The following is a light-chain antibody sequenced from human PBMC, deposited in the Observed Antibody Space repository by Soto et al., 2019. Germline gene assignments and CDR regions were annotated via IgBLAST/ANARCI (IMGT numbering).Light chain of an antibody. V-gene: IGKV3-15*01. CDR3: QQYNNWPRT. Sequence: EIVMTQSPATLSVSPGERATLSCRASQSVSTNLAWYQQKPGQAPRLLIYDASTRATGIPARFSGSGSGTEFTLSISSLQSEDFAVYYCQQYNNWPRTFGPGTKV. CDR1: QSVSTN. CDR2: DAS. J-gene: IGKJ1*01.